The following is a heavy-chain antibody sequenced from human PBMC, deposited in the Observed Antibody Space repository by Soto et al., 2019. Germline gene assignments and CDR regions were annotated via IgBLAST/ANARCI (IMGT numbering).Heavy chain of an antibody. D-gene: IGHD2-15*01. CDR2: ISAYNGNT. V-gene: IGHV1-18*01. J-gene: IGHJ4*02. Sequence: ASVKVSCKASGYTFTSYGISWVRQAPGQGLEWMGWISAYNGNTNYAQKLQGRVTMTTDTSTSTAYMELRSLRSDDTAVYYCARDLKYCCGGSCSLGVYYFYYWGQGTLVPVS. CDR1: GYTFTSYG. CDR3: ARDLKYCCGGSCSLGVYYFYY.